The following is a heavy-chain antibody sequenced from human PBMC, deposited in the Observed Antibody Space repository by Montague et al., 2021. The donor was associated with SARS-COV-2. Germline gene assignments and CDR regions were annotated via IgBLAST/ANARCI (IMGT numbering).Heavy chain of an antibody. D-gene: IGHD2-2*01. V-gene: IGHV4-59*01. J-gene: IGHJ4*02. CDR1: GGSISGYY. Sequence: SETLSLTCTVSGGSISGYYWTWMRQPPGKGLEWLGHSYYTGSTKYNSSLNIRVTISIATPKTQISLKLRTVTATATAAYFCARAQTTCFIANFVNYFDYWGQGALVTVSS. CDR3: ARAQTTCFIANFVNYFDY. CDR2: SYYTGST.